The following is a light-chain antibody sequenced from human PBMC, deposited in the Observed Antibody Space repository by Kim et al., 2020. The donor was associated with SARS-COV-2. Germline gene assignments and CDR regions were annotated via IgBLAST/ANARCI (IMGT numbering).Light chain of an antibody. CDR3: HQLNTYPLT. V-gene: IGKV1-9*01. J-gene: IGKJ4*01. CDR1: QGINSY. CDR2: AAS. Sequence: SASVVDRVTSTCRASQGINSYLAWYQQKSGKAPKLLIYAASNLQSGVPSRFSGSGSGTELTLTINSLQPEDFATYYCHQLNTYPLTFGGGTKLEI.